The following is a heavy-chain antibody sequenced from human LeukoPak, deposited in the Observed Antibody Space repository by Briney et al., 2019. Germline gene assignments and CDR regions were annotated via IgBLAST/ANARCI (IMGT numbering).Heavy chain of an antibody. CDR3: ARGGVVVPADAFDI. CDR2: IYTSGST. D-gene: IGHD2-2*01. Sequence: PSETLSLTCTVSGGSISSYYWSWIRQPAGKGLEWIGRIYTSGSTNYNPSLKSRVTMSVDTSKNQFSLKLSSVTAADTAVYYCARGGVVVPADAFDIWGQGTMVTVSS. CDR1: GGSISSYY. J-gene: IGHJ3*02. V-gene: IGHV4-4*07.